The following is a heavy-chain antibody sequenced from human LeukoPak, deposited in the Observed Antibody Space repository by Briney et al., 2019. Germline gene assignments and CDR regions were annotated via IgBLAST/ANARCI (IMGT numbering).Heavy chain of an antibody. J-gene: IGHJ5*02. V-gene: IGHV3-23*01. CDR3: AKGGYTTWFDP. CDR1: GFTFREYS. D-gene: IGHD2-15*01. CDR2: IRSNGRDT. Sequence: GGSLRLSCAASGFTFREYSMSWVRQAPGKWLEWVSNIRSNGRDTYYIDSVKGRFTISRDNSKNTVYLEMSSLRVEDTGVYYCAKGGYTTWFDPWGQGTLVTVSS.